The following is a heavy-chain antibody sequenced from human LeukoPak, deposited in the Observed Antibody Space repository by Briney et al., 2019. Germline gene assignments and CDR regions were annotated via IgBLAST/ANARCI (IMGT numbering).Heavy chain of an antibody. J-gene: IGHJ6*02. Sequence: GGSLRLSCAASGFTFSDYSMNRVRQAPGKGLEWVSYISRGHTTMYYGDSVKGRFTISRDNAKNSVYLQMNSLRAEDTAVYYCARDLMVRGVIISPYYYYGMDVWGQGTTVTVSS. D-gene: IGHD3-10*01. CDR1: GFTFSDYS. V-gene: IGHV3-48*04. CDR3: ARDLMVRGVIISPYYYYGMDV. CDR2: ISRGHTTM.